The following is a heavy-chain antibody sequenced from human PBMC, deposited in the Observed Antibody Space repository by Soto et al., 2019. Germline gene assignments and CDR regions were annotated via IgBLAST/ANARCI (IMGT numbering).Heavy chain of an antibody. V-gene: IGHV5-51*01. D-gene: IGHD3-16*02. J-gene: IGHJ6*02. CDR1: GYSFTSYW. CDR3: ARHTWFRLGELSSPTPLFNGMDV. CDR2: IYPGDPDT. Sequence: GESLKISCKGSGYSFTSYWIGWVRQMPGKGLEWMGIIYPGDPDTRYSPSFQGQVTISADKSISTAYLQWSSLKASDTAMYYCARHTWFRLGELSSPTPLFNGMDVWGQGTTVTVSS.